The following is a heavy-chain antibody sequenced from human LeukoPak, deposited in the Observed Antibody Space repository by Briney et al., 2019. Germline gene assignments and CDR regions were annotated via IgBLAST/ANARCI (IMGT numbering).Heavy chain of an antibody. Sequence: ASVEVSCKASGFTFTNYNMHWVRQAPGQRLEWMGIINPSGGSTNYAQNFQGRVTMTRDTSTSTAYMEMRSLRSDDTAVYYCARAVAAAATGNDYWGQGTLVTVSS. CDR1: GFTFTNYN. V-gene: IGHV1-46*01. J-gene: IGHJ4*02. CDR3: ARAVAAAATGNDY. CDR2: INPSGGST. D-gene: IGHD6-13*01.